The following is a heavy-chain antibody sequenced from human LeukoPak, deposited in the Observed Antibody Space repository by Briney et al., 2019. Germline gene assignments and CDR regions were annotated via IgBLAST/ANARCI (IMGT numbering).Heavy chain of an antibody. V-gene: IGHV4-39*01. CDR3: ARQGLGGSYVGYYFDY. CDR2: IYYSGST. CDR1: GGSISSSSYY. J-gene: IGHJ4*02. Sequence: SETLSLTCTVSGGSISSSSYYWGWIRQPPGKGLEWIGSIYYSGSTYYNPSLKSRVTISVDTSKNQFSLKLSSVTAADTAVYYCARQGLGGSYVGYYFDYWGQGTLVTVSS. D-gene: IGHD1-26*01.